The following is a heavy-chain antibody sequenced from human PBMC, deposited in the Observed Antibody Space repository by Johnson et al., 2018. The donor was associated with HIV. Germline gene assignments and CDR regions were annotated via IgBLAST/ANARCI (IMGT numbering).Heavy chain of an antibody. J-gene: IGHJ3*02. Sequence: VQLVESGGGVVQPGGSMRLSCAASGFTFSSYGMHWVRQAPGKGLEWVAFIRYDGSNKYYADSVKGRFTIPRDNSKNTLYLQMNSLRAEDTAVYYCAKVRGWSDDTFDIWGQGTMVTVYS. CDR1: GFTFSSYG. D-gene: IGHD5-12*01. CDR2: IRYDGSNK. CDR3: AKVRGWSDDTFDI. V-gene: IGHV3-30*02.